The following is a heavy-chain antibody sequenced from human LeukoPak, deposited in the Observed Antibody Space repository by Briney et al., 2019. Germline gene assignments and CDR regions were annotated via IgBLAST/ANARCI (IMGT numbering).Heavy chain of an antibody. J-gene: IGHJ4*02. CDR3: ARGPADEFDY. V-gene: IGHV4-31*03. Sequence: SETLSLTCTVSGGSISSGGYYWSWIRQHPGKGLEWIGYIYYSGSTYYNPSLKSRVTISVDTSKNQFSLKLSSVTAADTAVYYCARGPADEFDYWGQGTLVTVSS. CDR2: IYYSGST. CDR1: GGSISSGGYY.